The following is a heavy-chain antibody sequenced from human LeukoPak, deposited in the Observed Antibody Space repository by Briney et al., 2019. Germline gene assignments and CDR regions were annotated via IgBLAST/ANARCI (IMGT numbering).Heavy chain of an antibody. CDR2: ISSSSSYI. V-gene: IGHV3-21*01. Sequence: GGSLRLSCAASGFTFSRYTMDWVRQAPGKGLEWVSSISSSSSYIYYADSVKGRFTISRDNSKNTLYLQMNSLRAEDTAVYYCAKGVSGWYLDYWGQGTLVTVSS. CDR3: AKGVSGWYLDY. CDR1: GFTFSRYT. J-gene: IGHJ4*02. D-gene: IGHD6-19*01.